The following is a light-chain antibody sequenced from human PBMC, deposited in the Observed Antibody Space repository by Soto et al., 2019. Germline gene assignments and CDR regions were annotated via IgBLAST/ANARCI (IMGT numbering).Light chain of an antibody. CDR1: SSDVGGYNY. CDR3: SSYTRGSTLV. J-gene: IGLJ3*02. Sequence: QSALTQPASVSGSPGQSITISFTGTSSDVGGYNYVSWYQQHPDKAPKLMIYEVSNRPSGVSNRFSGSKSGNTASLTISGLQSEDEGNYYCSSYTRGSTLVFGGGTKLTVL. V-gene: IGLV2-14*01. CDR2: EVS.